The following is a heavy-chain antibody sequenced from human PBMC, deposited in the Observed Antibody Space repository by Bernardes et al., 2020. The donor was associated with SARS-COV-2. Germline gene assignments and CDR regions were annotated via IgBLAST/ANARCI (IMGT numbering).Heavy chain of an antibody. D-gene: IGHD3-10*01. CDR3: AKSKIAGNSGSLTHYGMDV. Sequence: SLRLSCEASGFTLSTFGMHWVRQAPGKGLEWVAVLSFRGSDTYYADSVKGRFTVSRDISKNTLFLEMNSLRGEDTAVYYCAKSKIAGNSGSLTHYGMDVWGQGTTVTVSS. J-gene: IGHJ6*02. V-gene: IGHV3-30*18. CDR2: LSFRGSDT. CDR1: GFTLSTFG.